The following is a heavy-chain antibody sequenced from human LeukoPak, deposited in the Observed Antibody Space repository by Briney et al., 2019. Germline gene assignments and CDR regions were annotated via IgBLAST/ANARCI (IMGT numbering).Heavy chain of an antibody. CDR3: AREWGYYYDSSGYYTVGYYFDY. D-gene: IGHD3-22*01. CDR2: IKQDGSEK. CDR1: GFTFSSYW. Sequence: SGGSLRLSCAASGFTFSSYWMSWVRQAPGKGLEWVANIKQDGSEKYYVDSVKGRFTISRDNAKNSLYLQMNSLRAEDTAVYYCAREWGYYYDSSGYYTVGYYFDYWGQGTLVTVSS. V-gene: IGHV3-7*01. J-gene: IGHJ4*02.